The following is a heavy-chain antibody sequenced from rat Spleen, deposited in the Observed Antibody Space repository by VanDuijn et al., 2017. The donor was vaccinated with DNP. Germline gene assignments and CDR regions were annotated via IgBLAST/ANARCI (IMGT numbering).Heavy chain of an antibody. CDR3: ARRGLGAVYYFDY. D-gene: IGHD5-1*01. J-gene: IGHJ2*01. CDR1: GFTFSNSD. Sequence: EVQLVESGGGLVQPGRSLKLSCAASGFTFSNSDMALVRQAPTKGLEWVASISPSGGNTYYRDSVKGRFTVSRDNAKSSLYLQMGSLRSEDTATYYCARRGLGAVYYFDYWGQGVMVTVSS. CDR2: ISPSGGNT. V-gene: IGHV5-25*01.